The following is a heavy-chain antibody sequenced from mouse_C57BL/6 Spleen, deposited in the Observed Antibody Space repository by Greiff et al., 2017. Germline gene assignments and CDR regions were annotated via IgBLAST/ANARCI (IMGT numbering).Heavy chain of an antibody. CDR2: INPGCGGT. Sequence: QVQLQQSGAELVRPGTSVKVSCKASGYAFTNYLIEWVKQRPGQGLEWIGVINPGCGGTNYNEKFKGKATLTADKSSSTAYMQLSSLTSEDSAVYFCARGRLREFAYWGQGTLVTVSA. CDR3: ARGRLREFAY. J-gene: IGHJ3*01. CDR1: GYAFTNYL. V-gene: IGHV1-54*01. D-gene: IGHD2-4*01.